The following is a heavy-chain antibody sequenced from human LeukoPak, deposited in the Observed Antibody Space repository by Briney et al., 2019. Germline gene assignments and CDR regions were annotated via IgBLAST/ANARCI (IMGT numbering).Heavy chain of an antibody. D-gene: IGHD1-7*01. V-gene: IGHV4-59*01. CDR2: IYYTGST. CDR3: ARAGYSWDYGYYSDY. Sequence: KSSETLSLTCTGSGGSISNYYWTWIRQPPGKGLEWIGYIYYTGSTNYSPSLKSRVSISVDTSKNQFSLKLNSVTGADTAVYYCARAGYSWDYGYYSDYWGQGTLVTVSS. CDR1: GGSISNYY. J-gene: IGHJ4*02.